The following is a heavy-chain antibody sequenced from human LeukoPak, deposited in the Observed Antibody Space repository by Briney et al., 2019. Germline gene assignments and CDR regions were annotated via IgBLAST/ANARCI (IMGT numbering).Heavy chain of an antibody. V-gene: IGHV3-30-3*01. CDR1: GFTFSSYA. J-gene: IGHJ4*02. CDR2: ISYDGSKK. Sequence: GGSLRLSCAASGFTFSSYAMHWVRQAPGKGLEWVAVISYDGSKKYYADSVKGRFTISRDNSKNTLYLQMNSLRAEDTAVYYCARDRYYYDSSGYYYVGYFDYWGQGTLVTVSS. CDR3: ARDRYYYDSSGYYYVGYFDY. D-gene: IGHD3-22*01.